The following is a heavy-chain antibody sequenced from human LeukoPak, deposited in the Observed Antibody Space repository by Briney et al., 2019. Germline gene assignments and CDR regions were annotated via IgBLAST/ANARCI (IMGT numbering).Heavy chain of an antibody. Sequence: PSETLSLTCTVSGGSISSSSFYWGWIRQPPGKGLEWIGSVYSRGSTYYTPSLKSRVTISIDTSKNQFSLRLPSVTATDTAVYYCARDDFWTGYYTFAYWSQGTLVTVSS. V-gene: IGHV4-39*07. CDR3: ARDDFWTGYYTFAY. J-gene: IGHJ4*02. D-gene: IGHD3/OR15-3a*01. CDR1: GGSISSSSFY. CDR2: VYSRGST.